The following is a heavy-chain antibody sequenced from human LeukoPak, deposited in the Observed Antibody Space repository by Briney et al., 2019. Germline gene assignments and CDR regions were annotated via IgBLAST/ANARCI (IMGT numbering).Heavy chain of an antibody. J-gene: IGHJ4*02. Sequence: PGGSLRLSCAASGFTFSSYWMSWVRQAPGKGLEWVTNIKQDGSEKYYVDSVKGRFTISRDNAKNSLYLQMNSLRAEDMALYYCAKDNGYSSSWTFFDYWGQGTLVTVSS. V-gene: IGHV3-7*03. CDR3: AKDNGYSSSWTFFDY. CDR2: IKQDGSEK. D-gene: IGHD6-13*01. CDR1: GFTFSSYW.